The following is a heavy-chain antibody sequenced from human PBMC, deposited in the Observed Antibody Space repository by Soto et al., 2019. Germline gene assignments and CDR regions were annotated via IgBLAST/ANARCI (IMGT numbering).Heavy chain of an antibody. CDR1: GFTFSGYA. J-gene: IGHJ6*02. CDR2: ISYDGGNK. D-gene: IGHD2-15*01. Sequence: PGGSLRLSCAASGFTFSGYAMHWVRQAPGKGLEWVAVISYDGGNKYYAVSVKGRFTISRDNSKNTLYVQMNSLRAEDTAVYYCARGGGGYRHYGMDVWGQGTTVTVSS. V-gene: IGHV3-30-3*01. CDR3: ARGGGGYRHYGMDV.